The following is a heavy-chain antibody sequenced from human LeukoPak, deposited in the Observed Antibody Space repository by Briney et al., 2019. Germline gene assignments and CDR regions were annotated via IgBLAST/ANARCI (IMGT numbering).Heavy chain of an antibody. Sequence: GGSLRLSCTASGFTYGDYTMSWVRQAPGKGLEGVGFIRSKAYGGTIEYAASVRGRFTLSRDDSKSIAYLQMNSLKTEDTAVYYCTRTSGQLLYYYYYYYMDVWGKGTTVTVSS. CDR1: GFTYGDYT. CDR3: TRTSGQLLYYYYYYYMDV. V-gene: IGHV3-49*04. D-gene: IGHD2-2*01. CDR2: IRSKAYGGTI. J-gene: IGHJ6*03.